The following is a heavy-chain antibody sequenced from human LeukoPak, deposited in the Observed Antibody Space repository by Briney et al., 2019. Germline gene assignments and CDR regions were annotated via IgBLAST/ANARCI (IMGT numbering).Heavy chain of an antibody. J-gene: IGHJ5*02. Sequence: GGSLRLSCAASGSTFSSYSMNWVRQAPGKGLEWVSSISSSSSYIYYADSVKGRFTISRDNAKNSLYLQMNSLRAEDTAVYYCARDLAIFGVVIVNWFDPWGQGTLVTVSS. V-gene: IGHV3-21*01. CDR2: ISSSSSYI. D-gene: IGHD3-3*01. CDR3: ARDLAIFGVVIVNWFDP. CDR1: GSTFSSYS.